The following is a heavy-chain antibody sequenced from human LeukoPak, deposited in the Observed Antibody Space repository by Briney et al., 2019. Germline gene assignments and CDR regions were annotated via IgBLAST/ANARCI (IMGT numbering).Heavy chain of an antibody. CDR1: GGSIGSGDYY. CDR3: ARAEILPPSYGGRGFDP. V-gene: IGHV4-30-4*08. Sequence: SGTLSLTCTVSGGSIGSGDYYWSWIRQPPGKGLEWIGYIYYSGSTYYNPSLKSRVTISVDTCKNPFSLKLSSVTAADTAVYYCARAEILPPSYGGRGFDPWGQGTLVTVSS. J-gene: IGHJ5*02. D-gene: IGHD5-18*01. CDR2: IYYSGST.